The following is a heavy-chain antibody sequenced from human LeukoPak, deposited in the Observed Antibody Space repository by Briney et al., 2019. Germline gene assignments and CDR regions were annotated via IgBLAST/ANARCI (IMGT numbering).Heavy chain of an antibody. Sequence: ASVKVSCKASGYTFTSYDINWVRQATGQGLEWLGWMNPNSGNTGYAQKFQGRVTMTRDTSISTAYMELSRLRSDDTAVYYCARGDYYDSSGYYDTPYYYYYMDVWGKGTTVTVSS. D-gene: IGHD3-22*01. CDR1: GYTFTSYD. CDR3: ARGDYYDSSGYYDTPYYYYYMDV. CDR2: MNPNSGNT. J-gene: IGHJ6*03. V-gene: IGHV1-8*02.